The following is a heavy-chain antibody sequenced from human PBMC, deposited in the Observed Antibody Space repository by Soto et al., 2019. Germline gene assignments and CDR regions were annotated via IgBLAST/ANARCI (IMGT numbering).Heavy chain of an antibody. D-gene: IGHD3-10*01. CDR2: INAGNGNT. CDR3: ARGLLWFGELSPFGY. Sequence: QVQLVQSGAEVKKPGASVRVSCEASGYTFTNYAIHWVRQAPGHRLEWMGWINAGNGNTKYSQKFQGRLTITRDTSASTADMELSSLTSQDTAVYYCARGLLWFGELSPFGYWGQGTLVTVSS. V-gene: IGHV1-3*01. CDR1: GYTFTNYA. J-gene: IGHJ4*02.